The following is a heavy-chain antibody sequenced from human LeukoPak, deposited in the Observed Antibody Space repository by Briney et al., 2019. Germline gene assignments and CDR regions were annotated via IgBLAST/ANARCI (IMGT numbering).Heavy chain of an antibody. D-gene: IGHD3-22*01. J-gene: IGHJ5*02. CDR1: GFTFSSYG. Sequence: GGSLRLSCAASGFTFSSYGMHWVRQAPGMGLEWVAFIRYDGSNKYYADSVKGRFTISRDNSKNTLYLQMNSLRAEDTAVYYCAKAQYYYDSSGSWFDPWGQGTLVTVSS. CDR2: IRYDGSNK. V-gene: IGHV3-30*02. CDR3: AKAQYYYDSSGSWFDP.